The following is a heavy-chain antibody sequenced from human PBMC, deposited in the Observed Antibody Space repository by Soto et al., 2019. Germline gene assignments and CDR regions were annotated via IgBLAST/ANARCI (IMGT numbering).Heavy chain of an antibody. V-gene: IGHV1-18*04. J-gene: IGHJ4*02. CDR3: ARDQGGYGIFDD. D-gene: IGHD5-12*01. Sequence: QVQLVQSGPEVKKPEASVKVSCKTSGYTFTSSGISWVRQAPGQGPEWMGWISGHNGVTNFARNFQDRVTLTIDSSTTTAYVEVRSLRFADTAIYYCARDQGGYGIFDDWGQGTLVTVSS. CDR1: GYTFTSSG. CDR2: ISGHNGVT.